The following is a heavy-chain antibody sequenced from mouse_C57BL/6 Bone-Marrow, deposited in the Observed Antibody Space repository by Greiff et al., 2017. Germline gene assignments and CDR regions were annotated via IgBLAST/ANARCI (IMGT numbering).Heavy chain of an antibody. J-gene: IGHJ2*01. V-gene: IGHV1-64*01. CDR1: GYTFTSYW. D-gene: IGHD1-1*01. CDR3: ASDGCSGSSFFDF. Sequence: QVQLQQPGAELVKPGASVKLSCKASGYTFTSYWMHWVKQRPGQGLEWIGMIHPNSGSTNYNEKFKSKATLTVDKSSSTAYMQLSSLTSEDSAVYYCASDGCSGSSFFDFWCRGTALTVSS. CDR2: IHPNSGST.